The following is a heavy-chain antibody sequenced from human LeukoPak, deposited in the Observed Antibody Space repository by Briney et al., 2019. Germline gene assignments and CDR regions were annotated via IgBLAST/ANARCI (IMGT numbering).Heavy chain of an antibody. J-gene: IGHJ6*03. CDR3: ARCXGARTGLNYYYYYMDV. CDR2: IFYTGST. Sequence: PSETPSLTCTVSSVSISTYYWSWIRQPPGKGLGGIGYIFYTGSTNYNPSLKSRVTISVDTSKNQFSLKLSSVTAADTAIYYCARCXGARTGLNYYYYYMDVWGKGTTVTVSS. V-gene: IGHV4-59*01. D-gene: IGHD3/OR15-3a*01. CDR1: SVSISTYY.